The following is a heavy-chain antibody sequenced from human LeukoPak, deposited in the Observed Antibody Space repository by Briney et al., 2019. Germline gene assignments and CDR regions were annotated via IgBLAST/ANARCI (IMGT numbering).Heavy chain of an antibody. D-gene: IGHD3-9*01. CDR2: IYHSGNT. CDR1: GDSITSSNW. V-gene: IGHV4-4*02. Sequence: PSGTLSLTCAVSGDSITSSNWWSWVRQPPEKGLEWIGEIYHSGNTNYNPPLKSRVTISVDTSKNQFSLKLSSVTAADTAVYYCALRVTISYIWFDPWGQGTLVIVSS. J-gene: IGHJ5*02. CDR3: ALRVTISYIWFDP.